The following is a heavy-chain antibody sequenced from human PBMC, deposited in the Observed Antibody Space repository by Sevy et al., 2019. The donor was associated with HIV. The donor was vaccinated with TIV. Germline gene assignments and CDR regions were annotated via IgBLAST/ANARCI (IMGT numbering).Heavy chain of an antibody. V-gene: IGHV3-9*01. CDR1: GFTFDDYA. D-gene: IGHD5-18*01. CDR2: ISWNSGSI. CDR3: AKAAGGYSYVRPGVVAFDI. J-gene: IGHJ3*02. Sequence: GGSLRLSCAASGFTFDDYAMHWVRQAPGKGLEWVSGISWNSGSIGYADSVKGRFTISRDNAKNSLYLQMNGLRAEDTALYYCAKAAGGYSYVRPGVVAFDIWGQGTMVTVSS.